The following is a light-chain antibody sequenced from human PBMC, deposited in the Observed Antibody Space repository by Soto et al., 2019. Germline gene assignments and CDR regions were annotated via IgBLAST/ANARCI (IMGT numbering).Light chain of an antibody. V-gene: IGKV1-12*01. CDR2: AAS. CDR1: QGISSW. Sequence: DIQMTQSPSSVSASVGARVTITCRASQGISSWLARYQQKPGKAPKLLIYAASSLQSGVPSRFSGSGSGTDFTLTISSLQPEDFAIYYCQQANSFPFTFGPGTKVDIK. J-gene: IGKJ3*01. CDR3: QQANSFPFT.